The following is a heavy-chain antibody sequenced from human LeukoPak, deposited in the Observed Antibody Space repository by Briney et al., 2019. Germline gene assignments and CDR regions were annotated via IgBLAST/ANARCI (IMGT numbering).Heavy chain of an antibody. D-gene: IGHD3-22*01. CDR1: GYTFTGYY. J-gene: IGHJ4*02. V-gene: IGHV1-2*02. CDR3: ARADYYDSSGYYQLGGY. CDR2: INPNSGGT. Sequence: ASVKVSCKASGYTFTGYYMHWVRQAPGQGLEWMGWINPNSGGTNYAQKFQGRVTMTRDTSISTAYLELSRLRSDDTAVYYCARADYYDSSGYYQLGGYWGQGTLVTVSS.